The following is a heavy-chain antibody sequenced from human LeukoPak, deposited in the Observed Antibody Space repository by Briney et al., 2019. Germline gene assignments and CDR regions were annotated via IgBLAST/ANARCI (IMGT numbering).Heavy chain of an antibody. CDR2: IGSGTDT. Sequence: GGSLRLSCAASGFTFNIYGMSWVRQAPGKGLEWVSSIGSGTDTYYADPVKGRFSISRDDSDHTVYLHMNRLRAEDTAVYYCAKDGVSGNKVWDWFDPWGQGTLVTVSS. CDR3: AKDGVSGNKVWDWFDP. CDR1: GFTFNIYG. D-gene: IGHD4-23*01. J-gene: IGHJ5*02. V-gene: IGHV3-23*01.